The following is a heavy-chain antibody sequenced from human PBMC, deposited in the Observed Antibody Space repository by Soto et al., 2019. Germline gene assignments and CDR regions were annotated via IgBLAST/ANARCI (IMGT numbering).Heavy chain of an antibody. CDR1: GFMFNSYA. CDR3: ASRTAGWYFDL. J-gene: IGHJ2*01. V-gene: IGHV3-64*01. D-gene: IGHD2-21*02. Sequence: EVQLVESGGGLVQPGGSLRLSCAASGFMFNSYAMHWVRQAPGKGLEYVSAISSLGDSTFYANSVKDRFTISRDNSKNTLYLQMGSLRAEDMAVYDCASRTAGWYFDLWGRGTLVTVSS. CDR2: ISSLGDST.